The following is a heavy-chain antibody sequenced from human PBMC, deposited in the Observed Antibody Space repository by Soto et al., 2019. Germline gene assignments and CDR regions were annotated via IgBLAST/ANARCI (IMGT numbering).Heavy chain of an antibody. CDR3: ARDHGFDFWSGSYYGMDV. CDR2: ISYSGSP. V-gene: IGHV4-59*11. J-gene: IGHJ6*02. Sequence: SATLSLTCTVSGGSISSHYWSWIRQPPGRGLEWIGFISYSGSPNYNPSLKSRVTISVDTSKNQFSLKLSSVTAADTAVYYCARDHGFDFWSGSYYGMDVWGQGTTVTVSS. D-gene: IGHD3-3*01. CDR1: GGSISSHY.